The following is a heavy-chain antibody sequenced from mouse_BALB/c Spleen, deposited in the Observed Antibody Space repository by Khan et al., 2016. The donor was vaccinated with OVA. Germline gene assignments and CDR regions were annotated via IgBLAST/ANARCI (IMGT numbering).Heavy chain of an antibody. CDR1: GDSITSGY. J-gene: IGHJ3*01. CDR2: MIYSGNT. Sequence: EVQLQASGPSLVKPSQTLSLTCSVTGDSITSGYWSWLRKFPGNKLEYMGYMIYSGNTYYNPSLKSRISITRHTSKNQYYLQLTSVTTEDTATYYCAGTTYRYAFAYWGQGTLVTVPA. D-gene: IGHD2-14*01. CDR3: AGTTYRYAFAY. V-gene: IGHV3-8*02.